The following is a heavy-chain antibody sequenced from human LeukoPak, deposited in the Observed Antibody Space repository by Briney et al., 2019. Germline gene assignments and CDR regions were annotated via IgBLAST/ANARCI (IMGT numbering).Heavy chain of an antibody. CDR3: ARGSYSGYGVDY. Sequence: GGSLRLSCAASGFSFSDYYMDWVRQVPGKGLEWVGRIRNKANHYTTEYAASAKGRFSISRDESKNSLYLQVNSLKTEDTAVYYCARGSYSGYGVDYWGQGTLVTVSS. V-gene: IGHV3-72*01. CDR1: GFSFSDYY. CDR2: IRNKANHYTT. J-gene: IGHJ4*02. D-gene: IGHD5-12*01.